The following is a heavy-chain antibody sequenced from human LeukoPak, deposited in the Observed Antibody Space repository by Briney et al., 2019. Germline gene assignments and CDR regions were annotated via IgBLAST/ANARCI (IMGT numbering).Heavy chain of an antibody. J-gene: IGHJ4*02. D-gene: IGHD4-23*01. CDR2: INHRGHT. CDR1: GGSFIGYH. CDR3: ARDPTTVVTLPYYFDF. Sequence: SSETLSLTCAVYGGSFIGYHWNWIRQTPEKGLEWIGEINHRGHTNYNPSLESRVTISVDTSKNQSSLKLRSVTAADTAVYYCARDPTTVVTLPYYFDFWGPGTLVTVSS. V-gene: IGHV4-34*01.